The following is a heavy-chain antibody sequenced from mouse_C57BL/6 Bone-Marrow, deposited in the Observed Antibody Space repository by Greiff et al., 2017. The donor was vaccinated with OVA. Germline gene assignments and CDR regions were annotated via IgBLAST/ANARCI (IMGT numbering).Heavy chain of an antibody. D-gene: IGHD1-1*01. Sequence: VHLVESGAELARPGASVKMSCKASGYTFTSYTMHWVQQRPGQGLEWIGYLNPSSGYTKYNQKSKDKATLTADKSSSTAYMQLSSLTSEDSAVYYCARSTVVAKYVDVWGTGTTVTVAS. J-gene: IGHJ1*03. CDR3: ARSTVVAKYVDV. V-gene: IGHV1-4*01. CDR1: GYTFTSYT. CDR2: LNPSSGYT.